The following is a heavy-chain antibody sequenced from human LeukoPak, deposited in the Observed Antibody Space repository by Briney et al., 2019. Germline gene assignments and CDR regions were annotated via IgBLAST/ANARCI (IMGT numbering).Heavy chain of an antibody. D-gene: IGHD6-13*01. CDR1: GFPFSSYW. Sequence: GGSLRLSCVASGFPFSSYWMTWVRQAPGKGLEWVANIKQDGSKKSYVDSVKGRFTISRDNAKNSLYLQMNSLRAEDTAGYYCVKNSGWYCLDYWGQGTLVTVSS. V-gene: IGHV3-7*03. CDR3: VKNSGWYCLDY. CDR2: IKQDGSKK. J-gene: IGHJ4*02.